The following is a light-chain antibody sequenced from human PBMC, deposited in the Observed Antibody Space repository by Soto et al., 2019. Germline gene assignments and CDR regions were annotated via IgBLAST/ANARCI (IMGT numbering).Light chain of an antibody. CDR2: GAT. Sequence: DIQMTQSPSSLSASVGDRVTITCRASQSIATYLNWYQQKPGKAPNLLIYGATNLHSGAPSRFTGSGSGTDVTLIISSLQPEDFATYYCQQSYSNPPTFGLGTKLEI. V-gene: IGKV1-39*01. CDR3: QQSYSNPPT. J-gene: IGKJ2*01. CDR1: QSIATY.